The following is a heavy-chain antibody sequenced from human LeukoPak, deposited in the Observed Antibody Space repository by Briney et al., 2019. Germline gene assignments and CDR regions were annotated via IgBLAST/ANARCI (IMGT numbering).Heavy chain of an antibody. J-gene: IGHJ4*02. CDR3: AREGEAGTFDY. D-gene: IGHD3-10*01. V-gene: IGHV4-59*01. Sequence: SETLSLTCTVSGGSISSYYWIWIRQPPGKGLEWIGYIYYSGITNDNPSLKSRVTISVDTSKNQFSLKLSSVTAADTAVYYCAREGEAGTFDYWGQGTLVTVSS. CDR2: IYYSGIT. CDR1: GGSISSYY.